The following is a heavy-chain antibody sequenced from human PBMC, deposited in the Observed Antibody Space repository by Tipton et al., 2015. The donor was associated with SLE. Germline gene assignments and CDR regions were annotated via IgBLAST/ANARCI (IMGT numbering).Heavy chain of an antibody. D-gene: IGHD2-2*01. CDR3: ARGYQLPLGPYYYYYMDV. CDR1: GASITTSEYF. CDR2: FYYGGNT. J-gene: IGHJ6*03. V-gene: IGHV4-39*07. Sequence: TLSLTCTVSGASITTSEYFWGWIRQPPGKGLEWIGIFYYGGNTYYNPSLKSPVSISAGTSKNQFSLKLNSVTAADTAVYYCARGYQLPLGPYYYYYMDVWGKGTTVTVSS.